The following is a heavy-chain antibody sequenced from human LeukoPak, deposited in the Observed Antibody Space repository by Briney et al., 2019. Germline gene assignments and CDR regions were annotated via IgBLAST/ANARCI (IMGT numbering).Heavy chain of an antibody. Sequence: PSETLSLTCAVYGGSFSGYYWSWIRQPPGKGLEWIGEINHSGSTNYNPSLKSRVTISVDTSKNQFSLKLSSVTAADTAVYYCARGAPMVRGHIFRARAFDIWGQGTMVTVSS. D-gene: IGHD3-10*01. CDR1: GGSFSGYY. V-gene: IGHV4-34*01. J-gene: IGHJ3*02. CDR2: INHSGST. CDR3: ARGAPMVRGHIFRARAFDI.